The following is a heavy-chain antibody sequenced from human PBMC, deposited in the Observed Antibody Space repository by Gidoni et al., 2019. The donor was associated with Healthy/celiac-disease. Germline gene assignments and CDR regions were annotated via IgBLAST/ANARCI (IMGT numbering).Heavy chain of an antibody. D-gene: IGHD3-22*01. CDR3: ARGWDYYDSSGPIAVDY. V-gene: IGHV3-11*05. CDR1: GFTFRDYN. CDR2: ISSSSSYT. Sequence: QVQLVESGGGLVKPGGSLRLSCAASGFTFRDYNMSWIRQAPGKGLEWVSYISSSSSYTNYADSVKGRFTISRDNAKNSLYLQMNSLRAEDTAVYYCARGWDYYDSSGPIAVDYWGQGTLVTVSS. J-gene: IGHJ4*02.